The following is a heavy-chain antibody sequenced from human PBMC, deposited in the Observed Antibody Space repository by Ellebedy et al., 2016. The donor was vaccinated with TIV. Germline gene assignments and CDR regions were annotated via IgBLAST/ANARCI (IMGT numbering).Heavy chain of an antibody. CDR1: GFTFSTYG. CDR2: VWYDGSDK. Sequence: GESLKISCAASGFTFSTYGLHWVRQAPGKGLEWVAVVWYDGSDKYYADSVKGRFTISRDNSKNTLFLQMNSLRAEDTAFYYCSRESCNNITCYFDYWGLGTLVTVSS. J-gene: IGHJ4*02. CDR3: SRESCNNITCYFDY. D-gene: IGHD2/OR15-2a*01. V-gene: IGHV3-33*01.